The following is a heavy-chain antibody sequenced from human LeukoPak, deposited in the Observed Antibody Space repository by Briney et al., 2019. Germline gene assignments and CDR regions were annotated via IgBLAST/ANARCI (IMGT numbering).Heavy chain of an antibody. Sequence: PSETLSLTCAVYGGSFSGYYWSWIRQPPGKGLEWIGEINHSGSTNYSPSLKSRVTISVDTSKNQFSLKLSSVTAADTAVYYCARGQGYYDFWSGALMYYFDYWGQGTLVTVSS. CDR3: ARGQGYYDFWSGALMYYFDY. V-gene: IGHV4-34*01. CDR2: INHSGST. J-gene: IGHJ4*02. D-gene: IGHD3-3*01. CDR1: GGSFSGYY.